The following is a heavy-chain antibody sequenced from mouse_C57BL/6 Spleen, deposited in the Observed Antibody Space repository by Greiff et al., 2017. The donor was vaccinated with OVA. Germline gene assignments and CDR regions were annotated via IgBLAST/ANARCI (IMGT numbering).Heavy chain of an antibody. Sequence: QVQLKESGPGLVAPSQILSITCTVSGFSLTSYGVHWVRQPPGKGLEWLVVIWSDGSTTYNSALKSRLSISKDNSKSQVFLKMNSLQTDDTAMYYCARHYGSSVMVTSYMDYWGQGTSVTVSS. J-gene: IGHJ4*01. CDR2: IWSDGST. D-gene: IGHD1-1*01. CDR3: ARHYGSSVMVTSYMDY. CDR1: GFSLTSYG. V-gene: IGHV2-6-1*01.